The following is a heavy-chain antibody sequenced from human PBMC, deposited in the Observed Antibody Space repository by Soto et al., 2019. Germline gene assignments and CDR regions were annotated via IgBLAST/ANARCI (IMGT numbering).Heavy chain of an antibody. CDR1: GYTFTSYY. Sequence: ASVKVSCKASGYTFTSYYMHCVRQAPGQVLEWMGIINPSGGSTSYAQKFQGRVTMTRDTSTSTVYMELSSLRSEDTAVYYCARDREMANPTDDFDIWGQGTMVTVSS. V-gene: IGHV1-46*01. D-gene: IGHD1-26*01. CDR2: INPSGGST. J-gene: IGHJ3*02. CDR3: ARDREMANPTDDFDI.